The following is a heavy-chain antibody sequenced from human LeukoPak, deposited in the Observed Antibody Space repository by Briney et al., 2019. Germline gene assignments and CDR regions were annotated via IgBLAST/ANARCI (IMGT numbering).Heavy chain of an antibody. CDR1: GFTFSSSA. D-gene: IGHD3-10*01. J-gene: IGHJ3*02. CDR3: AKRYFDITIKAFDI. CDR2: ISNNGGYT. V-gene: IGHV3-23*01. Sequence: GGSLRLSCAASGFTFSSSAMSWVRQAPGKGLEWVSAISNNGGYTYYADSAKGRFTISRDNSKNTLYLQMNSLRAADTAMYYCAKRYFDITIKAFDIWGQGTMVTVSS.